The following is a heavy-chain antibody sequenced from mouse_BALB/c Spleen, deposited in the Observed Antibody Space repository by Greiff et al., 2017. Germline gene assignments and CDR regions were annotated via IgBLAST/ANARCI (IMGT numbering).Heavy chain of an antibody. CDR3: ARSGWDYFDY. Sequence: EVKVVESGGGLVQPGGSRKLSCAASGFTFSSFGMHWVRQAPEKGLEWVAYISSGSITIYYADTVKGRFTISRDNPKNTLFLQMTSLRSEDTAMYYCARSGWDYFDYWGQGTTLTVSS. J-gene: IGHJ2*01. CDR1: GFTFSSFG. CDR2: ISSGSITI. V-gene: IGHV5-17*02. D-gene: IGHD1-1*02.